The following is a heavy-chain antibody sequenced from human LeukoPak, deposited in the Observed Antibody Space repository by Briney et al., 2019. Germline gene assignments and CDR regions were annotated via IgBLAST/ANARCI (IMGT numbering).Heavy chain of an antibody. V-gene: IGHV4-39*01. CDR2: IYYSGGT. CDR1: GGSISSSSYY. Sequence: SETLSLTCNVCGGSISSSSYYWGWIRQPPGKGLEGIGSIYYSGGTYYNPPLKSRVTISVDTSKNQFSLKRSSVSAADTAVYYCARHMIVVPQGDWFDPWGQGTPVSSSS. D-gene: IGHD3-22*01. CDR3: ARHMIVVPQGDWFDP. J-gene: IGHJ5*02.